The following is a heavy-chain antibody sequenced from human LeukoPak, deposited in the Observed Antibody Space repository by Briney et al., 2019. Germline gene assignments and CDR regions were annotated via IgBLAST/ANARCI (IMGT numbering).Heavy chain of an antibody. J-gene: IGHJ4*02. CDR2: IWYDGSNK. V-gene: IGHV3-33*01. Sequence: PGRSLRLSCAASGFTFSSYGMHWVRQAPGKGLEWVAVIWYDGSNKYYADSVKGRFTISRDNSKNTLYLQMNSLRAEDTAVYYCARESSSWYGTIFDYWGQGTLVTVSS. CDR1: GFTFSSYG. D-gene: IGHD6-13*01. CDR3: ARESSSWYGTIFDY.